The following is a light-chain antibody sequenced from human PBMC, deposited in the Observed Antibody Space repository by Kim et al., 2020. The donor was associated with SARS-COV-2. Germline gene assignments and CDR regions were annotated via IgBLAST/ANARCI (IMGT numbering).Light chain of an antibody. CDR3: QVWDSVV. V-gene: IGLV3-9*01. Sequence: SVSVALGQTARISCGGNNIGSKNVHWYQQKPGQAPVLVIYRNTNRPSGIPERFSGSNSGNTATLTISRAQAGDEADYYCQVWDSVVFGGGTKLTVL. J-gene: IGLJ2*01. CDR1: NIGSKN. CDR2: RNT.